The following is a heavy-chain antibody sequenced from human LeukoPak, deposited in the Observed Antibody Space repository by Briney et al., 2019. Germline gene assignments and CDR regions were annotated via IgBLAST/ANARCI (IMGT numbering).Heavy chain of an antibody. V-gene: IGHV3-48*01. CDR1: GFTFSSYS. CDR3: ARDFDGWQYYYGSGSYYYFDY. D-gene: IGHD3-10*01. J-gene: IGHJ4*02. CDR2: IRSSSRTI. Sequence: SGGSLRLSCAASGFTFSSYSMNWVRQAPGKGLEWISYIRSSSRTIYYADSVKGRFTISRDNAKNSLFLQMNSLRAEDTAVYYCARDFDGWQYYYGSGSYYYFDYWGQGTLVTVSS.